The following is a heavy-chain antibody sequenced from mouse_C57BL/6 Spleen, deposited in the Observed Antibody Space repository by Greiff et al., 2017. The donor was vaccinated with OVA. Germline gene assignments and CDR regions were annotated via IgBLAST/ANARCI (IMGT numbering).Heavy chain of an antibody. J-gene: IGHJ3*01. V-gene: IGHV1-80*01. Sequence: VQLQQSGAELVKPGASVKISCKASGYAFSSYWMNWVKQRPGKGLEWIGQIYPGDGDTNYNGKFKGKATLTADKSSSTAYMQLSSLTSEDAAVYFCASIYYEYDEGCAYWGQGTLVTVSA. CDR2: IYPGDGDT. CDR1: GYAFSSYW. CDR3: ASIYYEYDEGCAY. D-gene: IGHD2-4*01.